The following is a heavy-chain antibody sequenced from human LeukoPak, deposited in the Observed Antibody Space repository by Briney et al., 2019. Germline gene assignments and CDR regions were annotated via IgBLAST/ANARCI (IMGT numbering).Heavy chain of an antibody. CDR2: ISYDGSNK. V-gene: IGHV3-30*01. Sequence: GGSLRLSCAASGFTFSSYAMHWVRQAPGKGLEWVAVISYDGSNKYYADSVKGRFTISRDNSKNTLYLQMNSLRAEDTAVYYCARLQTTVVTRDASDIWGQGTMVTVSS. J-gene: IGHJ3*02. CDR3: ARLQTTVVTRDASDI. D-gene: IGHD4-23*01. CDR1: GFTFSSYA.